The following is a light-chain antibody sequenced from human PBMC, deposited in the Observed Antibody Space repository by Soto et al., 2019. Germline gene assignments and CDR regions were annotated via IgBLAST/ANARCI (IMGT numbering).Light chain of an antibody. CDR3: QQHSRSIT. CDR2: AAS. V-gene: IGKV1-8*01. Sequence: AIRMTQSPSSLSASTGDRVTITCRASQGISSYLAWYQQKPGKAPKLLIYAASTLQSGVPSRFSGSGSGTDFTLTISRLEPEDSAVYYCQQHSRSITFGGGTKVDI. J-gene: IGKJ4*01. CDR1: QGISSY.